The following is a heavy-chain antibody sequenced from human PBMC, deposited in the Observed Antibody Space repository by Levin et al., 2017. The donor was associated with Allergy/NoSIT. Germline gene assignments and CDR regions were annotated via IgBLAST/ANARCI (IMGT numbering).Heavy chain of an antibody. CDR3: VKEGRYYGSGSYYNGGMDG. Sequence: GESLKISCSASGFTFSNYAMHWVRQAPGKGLEYVSAISHNGESTYYADSVKGRFTISRDNSKNTLYFQMSSLRAEDTAVYYCVKEGRYYGSGSYYNGGMDGWGQGTTVTVSS. J-gene: IGHJ6*02. V-gene: IGHV3-64D*06. CDR1: GFTFSNYA. D-gene: IGHD3-10*01. CDR2: ISHNGEST.